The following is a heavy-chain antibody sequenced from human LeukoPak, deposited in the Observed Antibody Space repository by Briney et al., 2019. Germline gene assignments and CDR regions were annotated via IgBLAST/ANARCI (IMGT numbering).Heavy chain of an antibody. D-gene: IGHD5-24*01. V-gene: IGHV3-53*01. J-gene: IGHJ6*02. CDR1: GFTVSSNY. CDR2: IYSGGST. Sequence: GGSLRLSCAASGFTVSSNYMSWVRQAPGKGLDWVSIIYSGGSTYYADSVKGRFTISRDNSKNTLYLQMNSLRAEDTAVYYCARVYGDGFTFDGMDVWGQGTTVTVSS. CDR3: ARVYGDGFTFDGMDV.